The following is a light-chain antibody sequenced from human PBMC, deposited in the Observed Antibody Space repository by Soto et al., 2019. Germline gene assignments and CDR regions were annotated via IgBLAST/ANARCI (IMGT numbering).Light chain of an antibody. V-gene: IGKV3D-15*01. CDR3: QQYNNWGLS. CDR2: GSS. CDR1: ENVGTN. Sequence: IVMTQSPATQSVSTGEGVTLSCRASENVGTNLAWYQQKPGQAPRLLMYGSSTRATGIPATFSGSGSGTEFTLTISSLQSEESAVYYCQQYNNWGLSFGGGTKVDIK. J-gene: IGKJ4*01.